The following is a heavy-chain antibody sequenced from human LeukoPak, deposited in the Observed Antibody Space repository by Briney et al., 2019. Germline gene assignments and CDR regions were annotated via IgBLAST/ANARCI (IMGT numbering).Heavy chain of an antibody. D-gene: IGHD2-15*01. CDR2: TSGSGGST. Sequence: GGSLRLSCAASGFTFSSYGVTWVRQAPGKGLEWISGTSGSGGSTYYANSVMGRCTISRDNSKNTLYLQMNSLIAEDTAVYYCAKNGGSQCYSHLDWWGQGTLVTVSS. CDR1: GFTFSSYG. CDR3: AKNGGSQCYSHLDW. J-gene: IGHJ4*02. V-gene: IGHV3-23*01.